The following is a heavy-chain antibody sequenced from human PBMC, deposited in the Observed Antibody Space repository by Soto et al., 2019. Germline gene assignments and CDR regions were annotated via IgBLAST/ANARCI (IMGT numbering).Heavy chain of an antibody. D-gene: IGHD2-8*02. Sequence: EMQLVESGGALVQPGGSLRLSCAASGFTFSSSWMAWVRQAPGKGLEWVANINPEGSAEYYVDSVKGRFTISRDNAKNSLYLHMNSLRLEDTALYYCARHGVWCFDFWGQGTRVSISS. CDR2: INPEGSAE. V-gene: IGHV3-7*02. CDR3: ARHGVWCFDF. CDR1: GFTFSSSW. J-gene: IGHJ4*02.